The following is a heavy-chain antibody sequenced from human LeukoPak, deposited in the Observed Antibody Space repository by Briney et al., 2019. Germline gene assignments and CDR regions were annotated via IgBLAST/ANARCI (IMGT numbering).Heavy chain of an antibody. CDR2: IIPIFGTA. Sequence: VKVSCKASGGTFSSYAISWVRQAPGQGLEWMGRIIPIFGTANYAQKFQGKVTITTDESTSTAYMELSSLRSEDTAVYYCARQIPTVITMVRGVIGDDAFNIWGQGTMVTVSS. CDR1: GGTFSSYA. D-gene: IGHD3-10*01. CDR3: ARQIPTVITMVRGVIGDDAFNI. J-gene: IGHJ3*02. V-gene: IGHV1-69*05.